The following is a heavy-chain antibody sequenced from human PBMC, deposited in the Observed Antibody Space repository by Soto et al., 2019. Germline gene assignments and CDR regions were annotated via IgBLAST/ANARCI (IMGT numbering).Heavy chain of an antibody. Sequence: QLQLKEWGPGLVKPSGPLALTCSFSGASISSISYYWGGLGQPPGKGLEWIGSIYYSGSTYYNPSLKSRVTISVDTSKNQCSLKLSSVTAADTAVYYCARHMGPEYTCALDYWGQGTLVTVSS. V-gene: IGHV4-39*01. CDR1: GASISSISYY. CDR3: ARHMGPEYTCALDY. J-gene: IGHJ4*02. CDR2: IYYSGST. D-gene: IGHD6-6*01.